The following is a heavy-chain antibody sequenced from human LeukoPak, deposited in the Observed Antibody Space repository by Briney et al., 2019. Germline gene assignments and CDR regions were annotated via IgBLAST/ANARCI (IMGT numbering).Heavy chain of an antibody. D-gene: IGHD3-10*02. J-gene: IGHJ4*02. CDR3: ATYVRGDFDY. V-gene: IGHV3-23*01. CDR2: VSGGGGST. CDR1: TFTFSSFA. Sequence: GGSLSFSCATYTFTFSSFAMRWVRQAPGKGREWVSTVSGGGGSTWYADSVKGRFTISRDNSKNTLYLQMNSLRAEDTAVYYCATYVRGDFDYWGQGTLVTVSS.